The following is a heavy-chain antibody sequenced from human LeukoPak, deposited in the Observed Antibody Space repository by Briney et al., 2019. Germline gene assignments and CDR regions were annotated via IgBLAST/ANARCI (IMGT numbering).Heavy chain of an antibody. CDR2: MNPNSGNT. V-gene: IGHV1-8*01. J-gene: IGHJ4*02. CDR3: AKFYDSSGPGGTYFDY. CDR1: GYTFTSYD. D-gene: IGHD3-22*01. Sequence: AASVKVSCKASGYTFTSYDINWVRQATGQGLEWMGWMNPNSGNTGYAQKFQGRVTMTRNTSISTAYMELSSLRSEDTAVYYCAKFYDSSGPGGTYFDYWGQGTLVTVPS.